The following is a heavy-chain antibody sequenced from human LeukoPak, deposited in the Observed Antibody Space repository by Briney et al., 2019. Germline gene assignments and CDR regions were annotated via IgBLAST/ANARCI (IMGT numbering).Heavy chain of an antibody. CDR3: ARAVLVNGSGSYLDFDY. D-gene: IGHD3-10*01. V-gene: IGHV4-34*01. CDR2: TNHSGST. Sequence: PSETLSLTCAVYGGSFSGYYWSWIRQPPGKGLEWIGETNHSGSTNYNPSLKSRVTISVDTSKNQFSLKLSSVTAADTAVYYCARAVLVNGSGSYLDFDYWGQGTLVTVSS. J-gene: IGHJ4*02. CDR1: GGSFSGYY.